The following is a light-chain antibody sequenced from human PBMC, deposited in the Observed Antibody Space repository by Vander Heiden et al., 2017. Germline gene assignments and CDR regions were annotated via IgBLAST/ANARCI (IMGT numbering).Light chain of an antibody. Sequence: QSALTQPASVSGSPGPSINLSCTRPSSEGCVFNYVSWYQQHPGKAPKLMIYDVSNRPSGVSTRFSGSKSGTTASLTISGLQAEDEADYYCSSYTSSNTRLFGGGTKLTVL. CDR1: SSEGCVFNY. CDR2: DVS. CDR3: SSYTSSNTRL. J-gene: IGLJ3*02. V-gene: IGLV2-14*03.